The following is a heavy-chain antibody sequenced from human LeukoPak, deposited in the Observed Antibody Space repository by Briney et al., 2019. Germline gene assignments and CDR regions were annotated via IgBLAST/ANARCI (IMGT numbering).Heavy chain of an antibody. V-gene: IGHV1-8*01. Sequence: ASVKVSCKASGYTFTSYDINWVRQATGQGLEWMGWMNPNSGNTGYAQKFQGRVTMTRSTSISTAYMEVSSLRSEDTAVYYCARGTRGDILTGYSLGYWGQGTLVTVSS. J-gene: IGHJ4*02. CDR1: GYTFTSYD. D-gene: IGHD3-9*01. CDR2: MNPNSGNT. CDR3: ARGTRGDILTGYSLGY.